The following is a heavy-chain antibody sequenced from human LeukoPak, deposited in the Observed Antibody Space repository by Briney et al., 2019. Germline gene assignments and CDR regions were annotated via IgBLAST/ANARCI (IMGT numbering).Heavy chain of an antibody. CDR1: GFTLSSYA. CDR3: AKDQGSGSYYTH. CDR2: ISGSGGST. D-gene: IGHD1-26*01. J-gene: IGHJ4*02. Sequence: GGSLRLSCAASGFTLSSYAMSWVRQAPGKGLEWVSAISGSGGSTYYADSVKGRFTISRDNSKNTLYLQMNSLRAEDTAVYYCAKDQGSGSYYTHWGQGTLVTVSS. V-gene: IGHV3-23*01.